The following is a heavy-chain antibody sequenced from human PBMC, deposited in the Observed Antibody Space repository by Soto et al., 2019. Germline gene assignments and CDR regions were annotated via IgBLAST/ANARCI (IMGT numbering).Heavy chain of an antibody. CDR3: THSGVTYYYGPGNDYAMNH. V-gene: IGHV2-5*01. D-gene: IGHD3-10*01. CDR1: GFSLSTSGVG. J-gene: IGHJ4*02. Sequence: QITLKESGPTLVKPTQPLTLTCTFSGFSLSTSGVGVGWIRQPPGKALECLALIYGNDDKRYSPSLKNRLTNTKDTSKNQVVITMTNMDPVDTATYYCTHSGVTYYYGPGNDYAMNHWGQGTLVTVSS. CDR2: IYGNDDK.